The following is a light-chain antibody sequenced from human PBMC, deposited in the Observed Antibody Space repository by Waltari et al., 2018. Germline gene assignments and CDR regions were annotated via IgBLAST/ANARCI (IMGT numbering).Light chain of an antibody. J-gene: IGKJ1*01. CDR2: GAS. Sequence: EIVLSQSPGTLSLCLGERATLSCRASQSVSRTLAWYQQKPGQAPRLLIYGASSRATGVPDRFSGSGSGTDFSLTISRLEPEDFAVYYCQHYVHLPVSFGEGTKVEIK. CDR1: QSVSRT. V-gene: IGKV3-20*01. CDR3: QHYVHLPVS.